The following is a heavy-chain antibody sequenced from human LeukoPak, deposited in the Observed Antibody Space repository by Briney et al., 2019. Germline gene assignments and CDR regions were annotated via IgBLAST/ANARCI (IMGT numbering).Heavy chain of an antibody. J-gene: IGHJ6*03. CDR3: AKDKDYYMDV. CDR2: ISSSGSTI. CDR1: GFTFSSYE. V-gene: IGHV3-48*03. Sequence: PGGSLRLSCAASGFTFSSYEMNWVRQAPGKGLEWVSYISSSGSTIYYADSVKGRFTISRDNSKNTVYLQMNSLRAEDTAVYYCAKDKDYYMDVWGKGTTVTVSS.